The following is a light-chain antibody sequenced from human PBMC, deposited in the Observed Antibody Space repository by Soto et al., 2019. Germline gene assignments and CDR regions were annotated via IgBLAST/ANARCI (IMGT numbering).Light chain of an antibody. CDR2: WAS. Sequence: IVMTQSPDSLAVSLGERATINCKSSQSVLYSSNNENYLAWYQQKPGQPPKLLIYWASTRESGVPDRFSGRGSGTDFTLTISRLQASDVEVYYCQQYYSTPRTFGQGTRLEIK. J-gene: IGKJ5*01. CDR1: QSVLYSSNNENY. V-gene: IGKV4-1*01. CDR3: QQYYSTPRT.